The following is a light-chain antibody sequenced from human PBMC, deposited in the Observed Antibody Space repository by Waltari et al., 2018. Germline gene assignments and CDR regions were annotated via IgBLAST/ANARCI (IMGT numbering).Light chain of an antibody. CDR2: AAS. V-gene: IGKV1-39*01. CDR1: QSINSY. CDR3: QQSYSTPDT. Sequence: DIQMTQSPSSLSASVGDRVTITCRASQSINSYLNWYQQKPGKAPKLLIYAASSLQSGVPSRFSGSGSGTDFTLTISSLQPEDFATYYCQQSYSTPDTFGQGTNLEIK. J-gene: IGKJ2*01.